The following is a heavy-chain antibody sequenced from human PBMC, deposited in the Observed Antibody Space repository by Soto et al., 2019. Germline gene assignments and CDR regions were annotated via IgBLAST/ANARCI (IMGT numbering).Heavy chain of an antibody. CDR3: AKEAPEYYDILTGYYGY. J-gene: IGHJ4*02. D-gene: IGHD3-9*01. CDR2: ISGSGGST. CDR1: GFTFSSYA. V-gene: IGHV3-23*01. Sequence: PGGSLKLSCATSGFTFSSYAMSWVRQAPGKGLEWVSAISGSGGSTYYADSVKGRFTISRDNSKNTLYLQMNSLRAEDTAVYFCAKEAPEYYDILTGYYGYWGQGTLVTVSS.